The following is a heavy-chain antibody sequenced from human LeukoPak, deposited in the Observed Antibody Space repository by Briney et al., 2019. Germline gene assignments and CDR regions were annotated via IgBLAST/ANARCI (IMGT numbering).Heavy chain of an antibody. CDR2: MNPNSGNT. Sequence: GASVKVSCKASGYTFTSYDINLVRQATGQGLEWMGWMNPNSGNTGYAQKFQGRVTITRNTSISTAYMELSSLRSEDTAVYYCARGFYCSSTSCYYWFDPWGQGTLVTVSS. D-gene: IGHD2-2*01. V-gene: IGHV1-8*03. CDR1: GYTFTSYD. CDR3: ARGFYCSSTSCYYWFDP. J-gene: IGHJ5*02.